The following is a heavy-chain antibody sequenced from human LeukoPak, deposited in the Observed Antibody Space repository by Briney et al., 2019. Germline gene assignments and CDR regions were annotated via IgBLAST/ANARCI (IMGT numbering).Heavy chain of an antibody. V-gene: IGHV3-7*03. CDR1: GFTFSRYY. CDR3: ARSLYSSSSSV. Sequence: GGSLRLSCAASGFTFSRYYMSWVRQTPGKGLEWVASRNSDGREGYYADVVKGRFSLPRENAKNPLYLQINSLRAEDTAVYYCARSLYSSSSSVWGQGKMVTVSS. CDR2: RNSDGREG. D-gene: IGHD6-6*01. J-gene: IGHJ3*01.